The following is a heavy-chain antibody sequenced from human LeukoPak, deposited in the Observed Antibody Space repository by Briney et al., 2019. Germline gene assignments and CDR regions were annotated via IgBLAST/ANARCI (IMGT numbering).Heavy chain of an antibody. J-gene: IGHJ6*02. D-gene: IGHD2-2*02. CDR2: INWNGGST. CDR3: NGYCSSASCYSDMDV. CDR1: GFTFDDYE. V-gene: IGHV3-20*04. Sequence: PGGSLILSCVASGFTFDDYEMSWVRQAPGKGLEWVSGINWNGGSTGYVDSVKGRFTISRDNAKNSLYLQMNSLRAEDTALYYCNGYCSSASCYSDMDVWGQGTTVIVSS.